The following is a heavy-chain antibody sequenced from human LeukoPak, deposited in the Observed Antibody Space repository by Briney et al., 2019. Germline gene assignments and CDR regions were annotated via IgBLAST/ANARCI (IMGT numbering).Heavy chain of an antibody. CDR1: GFTFSSYT. D-gene: IGHD3-16*01. V-gene: IGHV3-21*01. CDR3: ARDRGEPTDY. J-gene: IGHJ4*02. Sequence: PGGSLRLSCAASGFTFSSYTMNWVRQAPGKGLEWVSSISSSSYIYYADSVKGRFTISRDNAKNSPYLQMSSLRAEDTAVYYCARDRGEPTDYWGQGTLVTVSS. CDR2: ISSSSYI.